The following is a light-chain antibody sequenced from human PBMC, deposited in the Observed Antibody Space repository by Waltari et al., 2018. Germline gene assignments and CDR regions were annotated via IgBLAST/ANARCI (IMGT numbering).Light chain of an antibody. CDR3: QQYDGSVVT. CDR2: GAS. V-gene: IGKV3-20*01. Sequence: EIVFTQSPGTLSVSPGESVTVSCRASQTITGSWLTWYHQKPGQAPRLLIYGASNRAPGIPDRSSGSGSGTDFTLTISRLEPEDSAVYYCQQYDGSVVTFGGGTKVEIK. CDR1: QTITGSW. J-gene: IGKJ4*01.